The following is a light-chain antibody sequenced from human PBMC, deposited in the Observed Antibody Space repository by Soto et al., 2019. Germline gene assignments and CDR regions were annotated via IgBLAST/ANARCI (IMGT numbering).Light chain of an antibody. V-gene: IGKV3-15*01. J-gene: IGKJ4*01. CDR2: GAS. CDR3: QQYNKGLT. CDR1: QSVSSSY. Sequence: EIVLTQSPGTLSLSXGERXXXXXXASQSVSSSYLAWYQQKPGQAPRLLIYGASTRATGIPARFSGSGSGTEFTLTISSLQSEDFAVYYCQQYNKGLTFGGGTKVDI.